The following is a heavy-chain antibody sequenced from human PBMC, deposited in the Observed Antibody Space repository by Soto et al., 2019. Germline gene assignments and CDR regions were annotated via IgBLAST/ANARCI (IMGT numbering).Heavy chain of an antibody. V-gene: IGHV1-69*01. J-gene: IGHJ4*01. D-gene: IGHD3-16*02. Sequence: QVQLVQSGAEVKKPGSSVKVSCKASGGTFSSHAISWVRQAPGQGLEWMGGIIPIFGTAKYAQNFQVRVTITADESTSTANMELSSLRSEDTAVYYCARGLRLGELSFSYWGQGTLVTVSS. CDR2: IIPIFGTA. CDR3: ARGLRLGELSFSY. CDR1: GGTFSSHA.